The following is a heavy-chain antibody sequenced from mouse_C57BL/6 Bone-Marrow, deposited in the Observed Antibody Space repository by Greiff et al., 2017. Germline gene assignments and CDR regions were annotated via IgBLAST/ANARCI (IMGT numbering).Heavy chain of an antibody. Sequence: EVKLQESVAALVRPGASVKLSCTASGFNIKNTYMPWVKQRPEQGLAWIGRIDPANGNTTSSPKFQGKATITADTSSKTAYLQLSSLTSEDTAIYYCAIWFAYWGQGTLVTVSA. J-gene: IGHJ3*01. CDR3: AIWFAY. CDR1: GFNIKNTY. V-gene: IGHV14-3*01. CDR2: IDPANGNT.